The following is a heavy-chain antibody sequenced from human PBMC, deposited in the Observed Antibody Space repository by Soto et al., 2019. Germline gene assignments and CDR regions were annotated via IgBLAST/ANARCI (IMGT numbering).Heavy chain of an antibody. CDR2: IYYSGST. D-gene: IGHD2-2*01. J-gene: IGHJ4*02. V-gene: IGHV4-39*01. CDR1: GGSISSSSYY. Sequence: QLQLQESGPGLVKPSETLSLTCTVSGGSISSSSYYWGWIRQPPGKGLEWIGNIYYSGSTYYNPSLKSRVYLSVDTCKTHFSLKLSSVTAADTAVYYCGAGYCSTSSCSELHYWGQGTLVTVSS. CDR3: GAGYCSTSSCSELHY.